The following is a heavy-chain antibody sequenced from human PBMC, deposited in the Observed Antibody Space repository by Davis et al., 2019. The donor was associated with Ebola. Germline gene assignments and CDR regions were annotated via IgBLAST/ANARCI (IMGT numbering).Heavy chain of an antibody. J-gene: IGHJ5*02. CDR2: IYYSGST. D-gene: IGHD6-19*01. CDR3: ARAIAVAGTWVIAWFDP. Sequence: SETLSLTCTVSGGSISSYYWSWIRQPPGKGLEWIGYIYYSGSTNYNPSLKIRVTISVDTSKNQFSLKLSSVTAADTAVYYCARAIAVAGTWVIAWFDPWGQGTLVTVSS. V-gene: IGHV4-59*01. CDR1: GGSISSYY.